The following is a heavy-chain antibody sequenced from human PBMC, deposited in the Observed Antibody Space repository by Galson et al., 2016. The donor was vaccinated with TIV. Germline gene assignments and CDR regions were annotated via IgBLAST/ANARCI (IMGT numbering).Heavy chain of an antibody. V-gene: IGHV1-8*01. J-gene: IGHJ1*01. CDR1: GYSFSKYD. Sequence: SVKVSCKAPGYSFSKYDINWVRQAAGQGLEWMGWLNPNTGDTGYAEKFQGRVTMTSDTSLHTAFMDLSGLRSEDADVYFCARVSREDGERSTDFQHWGQGTLITVS. CDR3: ARVSREDGERSTDFQH. D-gene: IGHD4-17*01. CDR2: LNPNTGDT.